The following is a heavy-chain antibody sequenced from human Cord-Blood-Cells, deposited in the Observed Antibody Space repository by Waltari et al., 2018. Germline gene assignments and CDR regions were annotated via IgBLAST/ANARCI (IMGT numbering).Heavy chain of an antibody. CDR2: INHSGST. CDR3: ARVRVVGSGYYYYYYGMDV. D-gene: IGHD3-22*01. Sequence: QVQLQQWGAGLLKPSETLSLTCPDYGGSFSGYSWSWIRPPPGQGLEWIGEINHSGSTNYNPSLKSRVTISVDTSKNQFSLKLSSVTAADTAVYYCARVRVVGSGYYYYYYGMDVWGQGTTVTVSS. J-gene: IGHJ6*02. CDR1: GGSFSGYS. V-gene: IGHV4-34*01.